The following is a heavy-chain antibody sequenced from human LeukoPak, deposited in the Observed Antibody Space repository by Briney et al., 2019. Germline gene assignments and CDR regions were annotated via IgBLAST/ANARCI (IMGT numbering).Heavy chain of an antibody. V-gene: IGHV3-33*01. CDR2: IWYDGSNK. CDR1: GFTFSSYG. D-gene: IGHD2-2*01. Sequence: PGGSLRLSCAASGFTFSSYGMHWVRQAPGKGLEWVAVIWYDGSNKYYADSVKGRFTISRDNSKNTLYLQMNSLRAEDTAVYYCARDPALYYFDYWGQGTLVTVSS. CDR3: ARDPALYYFDY. J-gene: IGHJ4*02.